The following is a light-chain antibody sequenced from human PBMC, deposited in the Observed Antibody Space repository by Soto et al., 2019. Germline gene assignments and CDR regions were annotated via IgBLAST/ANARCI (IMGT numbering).Light chain of an antibody. CDR1: ADINNY. V-gene: IGKV1-33*01. CDR3: QQDDILLRAT. Sequence: DIQMTQSPSSLSASVGDRVTITCQATADINNYLIWYQQKPGRAPKLLIYDESNLETGVPSRFSGSRCGPDFLLSITNRQPGDTATYYCQQDDILLRATFVRGTKVEIK. CDR2: DES. J-gene: IGKJ3*01.